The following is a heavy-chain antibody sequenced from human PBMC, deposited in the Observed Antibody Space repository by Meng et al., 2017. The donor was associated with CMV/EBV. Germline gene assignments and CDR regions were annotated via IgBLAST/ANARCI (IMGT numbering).Heavy chain of an antibody. CDR1: GFTFSSYS. Sequence: GGSLRLSCAASGFTFSSYSMNWVRQAPGKGLEWVSSISSSSSYIYYADSVKGRFTISRDNSKNTLYLQMNSLRAEDTAVYYCAKDRTPLRQTIFGVVTAGDYWGQGTLVTVSS. CDR3: AKDRTPLRQTIFGVVTAGDY. D-gene: IGHD3-3*01. J-gene: IGHJ4*02. CDR2: ISSSSSYI. V-gene: IGHV3-21*04.